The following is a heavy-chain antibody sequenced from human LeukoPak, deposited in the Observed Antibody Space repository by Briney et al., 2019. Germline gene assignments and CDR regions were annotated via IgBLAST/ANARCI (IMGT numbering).Heavy chain of an antibody. Sequence: PSETLSLTCAVSGGSISSNSYYWGWIRQPPGKGLEWIGSIYYSGSTYYNPSLKSRVTISVDTSKNQFSLKLSSVTAADTAVYYCARERKGDRGITMIFAIDIWGQGTMVTVSP. D-gene: IGHD3-22*01. CDR1: GGSISSNSYY. CDR2: IYYSGST. J-gene: IGHJ3*02. V-gene: IGHV4-39*07. CDR3: ARERKGDRGITMIFAIDI.